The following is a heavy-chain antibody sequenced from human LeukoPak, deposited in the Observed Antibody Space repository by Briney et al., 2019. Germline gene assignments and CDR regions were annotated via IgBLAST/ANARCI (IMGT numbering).Heavy chain of an antibody. CDR2: IYYSGNT. Sequence: SETLSLTCTVSGDSISTSNSYWGWIRQPPGKGLEWIGSIYYSGNTYYNASLKSRVTISVDTSKNQFSLKLSSVTAADTAVYYCARGPPFTIFGVQKYFQHWGQGTLVTVSS. CDR1: GDSISTSNSY. D-gene: IGHD3-3*01. V-gene: IGHV4-39*07. CDR3: ARGPPFTIFGVQKYFQH. J-gene: IGHJ1*01.